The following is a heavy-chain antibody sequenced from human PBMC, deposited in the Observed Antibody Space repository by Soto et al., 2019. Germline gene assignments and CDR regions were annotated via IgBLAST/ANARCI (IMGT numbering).Heavy chain of an antibody. D-gene: IGHD2-2*01. CDR2: ISGNGGST. CDR1: GFTFSNYA. CDR3: AKRPASIITFDY. Sequence: WGSLRLSCAASGFTFSNYAMSWVRRAPGKGLEWVSTISGNGGSTYYADSVKGRFTISRDNSKNMLFLQINSLRDDDSAVYYCAKRPASIITFDYWGQGTPVTVSS. J-gene: IGHJ4*02. V-gene: IGHV3-23*01.